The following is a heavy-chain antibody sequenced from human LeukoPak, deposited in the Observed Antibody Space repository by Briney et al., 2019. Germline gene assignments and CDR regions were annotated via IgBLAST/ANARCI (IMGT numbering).Heavy chain of an antibody. CDR3: ARPHPIGYCSSTSCYIGWFDP. D-gene: IGHD2-2*02. CDR1: GGSXXXXY. V-gene: IGHV4-34*01. CDR2: INHSGST. J-gene: IGHJ5*02. Sequence: GGSXXXXYWSWIRQPPGKGLEWIGEINHSGSTNYNPSLKSRVTISVDTSKNQFSLKLSSVTAADTAVYYCARPHPIGYCSSTSCYIGWFDPWGQGTLVTVSS.